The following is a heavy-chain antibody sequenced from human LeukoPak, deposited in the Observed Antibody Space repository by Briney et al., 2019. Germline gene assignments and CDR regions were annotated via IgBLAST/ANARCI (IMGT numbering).Heavy chain of an antibody. CDR2: INPITGGT. CDR1: GGTFSSYA. CDR3: ARPYCNSRSCHDYFDY. J-gene: IGHJ4*02. Sequence: ASVKVSCKASGGTFSSYAISWVRQAPGQGLEWMGWINPITGGTKYAQRFQGRVTMTRDTSISTVYMELSRLRSDDTAVYYRARPYCNSRSCHDYFDYWGQGTLVTVSS. V-gene: IGHV1-2*02. D-gene: IGHD2-15*01.